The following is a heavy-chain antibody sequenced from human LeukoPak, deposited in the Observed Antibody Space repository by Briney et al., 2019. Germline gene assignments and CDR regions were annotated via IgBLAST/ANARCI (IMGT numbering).Heavy chain of an antibody. Sequence: ASVKVSCKASGYTFTKYGVSWVRQAPGQGLEWMGWIGTHTGNRNYVKKFQGRVTLTTETSTSTAYMELKSLRSDDTAVYYCARGYDILTGYSDLDYWGQGTLVTVSS. J-gene: IGHJ4*02. V-gene: IGHV1-18*01. D-gene: IGHD3-9*01. CDR3: ARGYDILTGYSDLDY. CDR2: IGTHTGNR. CDR1: GYTFTKYG.